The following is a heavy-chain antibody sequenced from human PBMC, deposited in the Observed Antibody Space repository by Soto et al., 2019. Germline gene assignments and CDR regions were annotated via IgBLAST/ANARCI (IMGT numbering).Heavy chain of an antibody. CDR3: VKGGDWAVAGYFDY. J-gene: IGHJ4*02. Sequence: QVQLVESGGGVVQPGRSLRLSCAASGFTFSNFGMHWVRQAPGKGLEWVAVIPYDGSMTYYADSVKGRFTISRDNSNNTLYREMNSLRAEDTAVYYCVKGGDWAVAGYFDYWGQGTLVTVSS. CDR2: IPYDGSMT. CDR1: GFTFSNFG. D-gene: IGHD6-19*01. V-gene: IGHV3-30*18.